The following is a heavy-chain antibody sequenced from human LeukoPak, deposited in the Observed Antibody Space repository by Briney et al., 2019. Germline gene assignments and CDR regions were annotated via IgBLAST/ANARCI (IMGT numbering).Heavy chain of an antibody. CDR3: AKAMDDILTYPDY. V-gene: IGHV3-9*03. J-gene: IGHJ4*02. CDR1: GFTFDDYA. Sequence: GGSLRLSCAASGFTFDDYAMHWVRQAPGKGLEWVSGISWNSGSIGYADSVKGRFTISRDNAKNSLYLQMNSLRAEDMALYYCAKAMDDILTYPDYWGQGTLVTVSS. D-gene: IGHD3-9*01. CDR2: ISWNSGSI.